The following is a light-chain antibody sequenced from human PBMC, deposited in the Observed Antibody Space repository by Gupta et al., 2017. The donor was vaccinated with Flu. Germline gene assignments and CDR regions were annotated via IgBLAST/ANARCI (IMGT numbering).Light chain of an antibody. CDR3: QSADSSGTYGV. V-gene: IGLV3-25*02. CDR2: KDS. Sequence: SYELTQPPSVSVSHGQTARTTCSGDALPKQYAYWYQQKPGQAPVLVIFKDSERPSGIPERFSGSSSGTTVTLTISGGQAEDEADYYCQSADSSGTYGVFGGGTKLTVL. CDR1: ALPKQY. J-gene: IGLJ3*02.